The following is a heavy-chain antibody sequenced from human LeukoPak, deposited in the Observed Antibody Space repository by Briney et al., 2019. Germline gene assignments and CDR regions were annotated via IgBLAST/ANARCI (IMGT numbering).Heavy chain of an antibody. CDR3: ARVPHRKGTAYDY. CDR1: GGSFRGYY. Sequence: SETLSLNCAVYGGSFRGYYWSWIRQPQGKGLEWIGEINHSGSTNYNPSLKSRVTISVDTSKNQFSLKLSSVTAADTAVYYCARVPHRKGTAYDYWGQGTLVTVSS. V-gene: IGHV4-34*01. CDR2: INHSGST. J-gene: IGHJ4*02. D-gene: IGHD1-1*01.